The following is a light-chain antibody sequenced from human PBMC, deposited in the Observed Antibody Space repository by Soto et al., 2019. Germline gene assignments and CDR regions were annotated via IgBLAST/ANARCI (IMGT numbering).Light chain of an antibody. CDR1: QSVSSSY. CDR3: QQYNNWPTWT. CDR2: GAS. V-gene: IGKV3-15*01. Sequence: EIVLTQSPGTLSLSPGERATLSCRASQSVSSSYLAWYQQKPGQAPRLLIYGASTGATGIPARFSGSGSGTEFTLTISSLQSEDFAVYYCQQYNNWPTWTFGQGTKVDI. J-gene: IGKJ1*01.